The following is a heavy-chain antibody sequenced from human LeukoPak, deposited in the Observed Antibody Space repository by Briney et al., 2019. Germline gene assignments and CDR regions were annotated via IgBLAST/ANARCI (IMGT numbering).Heavy chain of an antibody. CDR3: ARDLGFMGSGSYSPIGDY. CDR1: GYTFTNYG. V-gene: IGHV1-18*01. CDR2: RSAYNGNT. Sequence: GASVKVSCKASGYTFTNYGITWVRQAPGQGLEWMGWRSAYNGNTKYAQTLQGRVTMTTDTSTSTAYMELRSLRSDDTAVYYCARDLGFMGSGSYSPIGDYWGQGTLVTVSS. J-gene: IGHJ4*02. D-gene: IGHD3-10*01.